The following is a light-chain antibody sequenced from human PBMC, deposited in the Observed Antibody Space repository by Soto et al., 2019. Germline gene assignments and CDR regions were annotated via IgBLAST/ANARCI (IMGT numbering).Light chain of an antibody. Sequence: IVFTQSPGTLSLSPGERATLSCRASQSVSGAFFAWYQQKPGQPLRLLIYAAASRATGIPDRFSGSGSATDFTLTISRLEPEDFAVYYCQQYGDSPPTFGRGTK. CDR2: AAA. CDR1: QSVSGAF. CDR3: QQYGDSPPT. V-gene: IGKV3-20*01. J-gene: IGKJ2*01.